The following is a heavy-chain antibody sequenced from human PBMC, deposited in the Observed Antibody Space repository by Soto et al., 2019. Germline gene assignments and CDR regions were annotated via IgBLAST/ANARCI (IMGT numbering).Heavy chain of an antibody. Sequence: LSLTCTVSGGSISSYYWSWIRQPPGKGLEWIGYIYYSGSTNYNPSLKSRVTISVDTSKNQFSLKLSSVTAADTAVYYCARNSVDIVATINYYYYMDVWGKGTTVTVSS. D-gene: IGHD5-12*01. CDR1: GGSISSYY. CDR3: ARNSVDIVATINYYYYMDV. V-gene: IGHV4-59*01. J-gene: IGHJ6*03. CDR2: IYYSGST.